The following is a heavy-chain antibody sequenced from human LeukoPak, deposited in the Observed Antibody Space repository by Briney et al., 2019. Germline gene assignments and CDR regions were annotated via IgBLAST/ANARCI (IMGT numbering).Heavy chain of an antibody. V-gene: IGHV4-4*02. CDR2: IYHSGST. D-gene: IGHD1-26*01. CDR1: GFTFNTYG. Sequence: GSLRLSCAASGFTFNTYGMHWVRQPPGKGLEWIGEIYHSGSTNYNPSLKSRVTMSVDKSKNQFSLNLSSVTAADTAVYYCARGGSYLFDYWGQGTLVTVSS. J-gene: IGHJ4*02. CDR3: ARGGSYLFDY.